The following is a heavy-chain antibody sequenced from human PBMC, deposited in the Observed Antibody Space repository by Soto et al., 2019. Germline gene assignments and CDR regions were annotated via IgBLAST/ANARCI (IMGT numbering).Heavy chain of an antibody. CDR1: VYSFTCYY. V-gene: IGHV1-2*02. Sequence: XPVKDSYKASVYSFTCYYMQWVRQAPGQGLEWMGWINPNSGGTNYAQKFQGRVTMTRDTSISTTYMELSRLRSDDTAVYYCARDMLGRWLQLRGNDAFDIWGQGTMVTVSS. D-gene: IGHD5-12*01. J-gene: IGHJ3*02. CDR3: ARDMLGRWLQLRGNDAFDI. CDR2: INPNSGGT.